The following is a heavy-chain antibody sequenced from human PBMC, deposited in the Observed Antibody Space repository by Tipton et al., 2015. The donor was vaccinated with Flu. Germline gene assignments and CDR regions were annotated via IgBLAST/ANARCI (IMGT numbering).Heavy chain of an antibody. CDR2: VSHSGIT. J-gene: IGHJ4*02. CDR1: GYSISTGYY. V-gene: IGHV4-38-2*01. D-gene: IGHD3-10*01. CDR3: SRSTYYYGSGSSDY. Sequence: TLSLTYVVSGYSISTGYYWGWIRQPPGKGLEWIGSVSHSGITYYEPSLKSRVTISLDTFQNQFSLKLISVTAADTAVYYCSRSTYYYGSGSSDYWGQGTLVAVSS.